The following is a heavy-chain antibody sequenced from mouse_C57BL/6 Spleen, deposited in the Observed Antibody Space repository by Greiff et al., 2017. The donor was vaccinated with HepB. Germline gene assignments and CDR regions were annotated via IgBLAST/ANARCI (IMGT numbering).Heavy chain of an antibody. CDR3: ARLYYYGKGAMDY. CDR1: GFTFSSYT. V-gene: IGHV5-9*01. CDR2: ISGGGGNT. D-gene: IGHD1-1*01. Sequence: EVHLVESGGGLVKPGGSLKLSCAASGFTFSSYTMSWVRQTPEKRLEWVATISGGGGNTYYPDSVKGRFTISRDNAKNTLYLQMSSLRSEDTALYYCARLYYYGKGAMDYWGQGTSVTVSS. J-gene: IGHJ4*01.